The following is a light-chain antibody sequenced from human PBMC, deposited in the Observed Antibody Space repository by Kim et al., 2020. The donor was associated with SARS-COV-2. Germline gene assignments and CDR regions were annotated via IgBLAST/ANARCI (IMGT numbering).Light chain of an antibody. J-gene: IGLJ3*02. CDR2: YDR. V-gene: IGLV3-21*04. CDR1: NSGRKS. CDR3: QVWDSSSDHRV. Sequence: APRKTARITCGGNNSGRKSVHWYQQKPGQAPVLVIHYDRDRPSGIPERFSGSNSGNTATLTISRVEAGDEADYYCQVWDSSSDHRVFGGGTKLTVL.